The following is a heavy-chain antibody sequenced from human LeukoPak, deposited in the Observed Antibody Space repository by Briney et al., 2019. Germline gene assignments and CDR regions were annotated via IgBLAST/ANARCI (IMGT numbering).Heavy chain of an antibody. CDR2: INHSGST. J-gene: IGHJ3*02. CDR1: GGSFSGYY. D-gene: IGHD3-10*01. Sequence: KPSETLSLTCAVYGGSFSGYYWSWFRNPQGKGLEWIGEINHSGSTNYTPSLKSRVTISVDTSKNQFSPKLSSVTAADTAVYYCARGRRITPDAFDIWGQGTMVTVSS. V-gene: IGHV4-34*01. CDR3: ARGRRITPDAFDI.